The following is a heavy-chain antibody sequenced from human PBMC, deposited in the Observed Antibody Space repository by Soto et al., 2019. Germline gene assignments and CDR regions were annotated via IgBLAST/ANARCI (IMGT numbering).Heavy chain of an antibody. V-gene: IGHV4-30-2*01. Sequence: QLQLQESGSGLVKPSQTLSLTCTVSGVSITSGGHPWNWIRQPPGKGLEWIGYSFHNGNTFYNPSFASGFTISVDRSKNQFSLKLTSVTAADTAMYFCARGVNFYGSGSYGSEYWFDPWGQGTLVTVSS. J-gene: IGHJ5*02. D-gene: IGHD3-10*01. CDR3: ARGVNFYGSGSYGSEYWFDP. CDR2: SFHNGNT. CDR1: GVSITSGGHP.